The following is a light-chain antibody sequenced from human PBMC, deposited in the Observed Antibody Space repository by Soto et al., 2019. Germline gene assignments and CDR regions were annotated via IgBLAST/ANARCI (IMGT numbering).Light chain of an antibody. Sequence: DIQLTQSPSFLSASVGDRVTITCRASQGICSFLAWYQQKPGKAPNFLIYAASTLQSGVPSRFSGSGSGTEFTLTISSLQPEDFATYYCQQVNSYPLNFGGGTKVEIK. CDR3: QQVNSYPLN. V-gene: IGKV1-9*01. J-gene: IGKJ4*01. CDR1: QGICSF. CDR2: AAS.